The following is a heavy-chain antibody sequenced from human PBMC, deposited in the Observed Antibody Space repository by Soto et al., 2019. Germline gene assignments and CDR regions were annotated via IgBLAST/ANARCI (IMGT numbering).Heavy chain of an antibody. CDR3: AREEVGATLYYYYYGMDV. V-gene: IGHV1-2*04. D-gene: IGHD1-26*01. CDR1: GYTFTGYY. CDR2: INPNSGGT. Sequence: ASVKVSCKASGYTFTGYYMHWVRQAPGQGLEWMGWINPNSGGTNYAQKFQGWVTMTRDTSISTAYMELSRLRSDDTAVYYCAREEVGATLYYYYYGMDVWGQGTTVTVS. J-gene: IGHJ6*02.